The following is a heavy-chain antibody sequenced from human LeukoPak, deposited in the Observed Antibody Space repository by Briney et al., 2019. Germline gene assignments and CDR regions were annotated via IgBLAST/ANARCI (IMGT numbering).Heavy chain of an antibody. CDR3: ARGIGYYDFWSGYYRDTASYYFDY. J-gene: IGHJ4*02. CDR2: INHRGST. V-gene: IGHV4-34*01. D-gene: IGHD3-3*01. CDR1: GGSFSGYY. Sequence: SETLSLTCAVYGGSFSGYYWSWIRQPPGKGLEWIGEINHRGSTNYNPSLKSRVTISVDTSKNQFSLKLSSVTAADTAVYYCARGIGYYDFWSGYYRDTASYYFDYWGQGTLVTVSS.